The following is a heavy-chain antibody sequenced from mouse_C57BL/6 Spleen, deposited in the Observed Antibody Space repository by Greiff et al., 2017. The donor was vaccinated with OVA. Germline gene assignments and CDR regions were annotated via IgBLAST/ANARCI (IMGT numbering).Heavy chain of an antibody. V-gene: IGHV1-18*01. CDR1: GYTFTDYN. J-gene: IGHJ2*01. D-gene: IGHD1-1*01. Sequence: VQLQQSGPELVKPGASAKIPCKASGYTFTDYNMDWVKQSHGKSLEWIGDINPNNGGTIYNQKFKGKATLTVDKSSSTAYMELRSLTSEDTVVYYCARSPIYYYGSSYVDFDYWGQGTTLTVSS. CDR3: ARSPIYYYGSSYVDFDY. CDR2: INPNNGGT.